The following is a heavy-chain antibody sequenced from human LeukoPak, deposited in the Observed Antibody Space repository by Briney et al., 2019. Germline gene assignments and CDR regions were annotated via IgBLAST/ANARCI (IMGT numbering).Heavy chain of an antibody. Sequence: GGSLRLSCAASGFTFSSYAMSWVRQAPGKGLEWVSAISGSGGSTYYADSVKGRFTISRDNSKNTLYLQMNSLRAEDTAVYYCAKQEPIYYDSSGYSSFDYWGQGTLVTVSS. V-gene: IGHV3-23*01. D-gene: IGHD3-22*01. CDR2: ISGSGGST. CDR1: GFTFSSYA. J-gene: IGHJ4*02. CDR3: AKQEPIYYDSSGYSSFDY.